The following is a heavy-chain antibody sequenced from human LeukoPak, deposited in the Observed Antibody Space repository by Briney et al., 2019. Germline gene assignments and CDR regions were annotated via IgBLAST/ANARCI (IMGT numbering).Heavy chain of an antibody. J-gene: IGHJ3*02. V-gene: IGHV4-4*02. D-gene: IGHD5-24*01. Sequence: PSETLSLTCAVSGGSISSSNWWSWVRQPPGKGLEWIGEIYHSGSTNYNPSLKSRVTISVDTSKNQFSLKLSSVTAADTAVYYCARQVEMATSDAFDIWGQGTMVTVSS. CDR3: ARQVEMATSDAFDI. CDR1: GGSISSSNW. CDR2: IYHSGST.